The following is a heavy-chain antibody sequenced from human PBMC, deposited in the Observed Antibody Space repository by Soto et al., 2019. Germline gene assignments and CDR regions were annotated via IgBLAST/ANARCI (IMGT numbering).Heavy chain of an antibody. D-gene: IGHD3-22*01. V-gene: IGHV3-30*18. CDR1: GFTFSSYG. CDR2: ISYDGSNK. Sequence: GGSLRLSCAASGFTFSSYGMHWVRQAPGKGLEWVAVISYDGSNKYYADSVKGRFTISRDNSKNTLYLQMNSLRAEDTAVYYCAKDRYAYYYDSSGYLGSYFDYWGQGTLVTVSS. J-gene: IGHJ4*02. CDR3: AKDRYAYYYDSSGYLGSYFDY.